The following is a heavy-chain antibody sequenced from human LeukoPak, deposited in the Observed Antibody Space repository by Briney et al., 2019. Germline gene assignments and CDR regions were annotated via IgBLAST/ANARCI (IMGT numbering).Heavy chain of an antibody. Sequence: PSETLSLTCTVSGGSISTTTYYWGWLRQPPGKGLEWIGSISYTGSTNYNPSLKSRVTISVDTSKNQFSLKLSSVTAADTAVYYCARLWAFPGYYGSGSYYNLDTTDYWGQGTLVTVSS. J-gene: IGHJ4*02. CDR2: ISYTGST. V-gene: IGHV4-39*07. D-gene: IGHD3-10*01. CDR1: GGSISTTTYY. CDR3: ARLWAFPGYYGSGSYYNLDTTDY.